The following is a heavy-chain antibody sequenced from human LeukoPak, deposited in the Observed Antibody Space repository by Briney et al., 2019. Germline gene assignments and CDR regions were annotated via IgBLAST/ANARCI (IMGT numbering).Heavy chain of an antibody. CDR2: ITSDGSST. V-gene: IGHV3-74*01. CDR1: GFTFSTYW. J-gene: IGHJ6*02. D-gene: IGHD3-9*01. CDR3: ARDGAPSDWLDV. Sequence: GGSLRLSCLASGFTFSTYWMHWVRQAPGKGLVWVSRITSDGSSTSYADSVKGRFTISRDNAKNMLYLQMNSLRAEDTAVYYCARDGAPSDWLDVWGQGTTVTVSS.